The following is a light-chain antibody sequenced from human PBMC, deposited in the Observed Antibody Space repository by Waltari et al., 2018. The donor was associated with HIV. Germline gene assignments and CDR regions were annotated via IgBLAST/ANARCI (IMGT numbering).Light chain of an antibody. Sequence: YTLTQPRSVSESPGTTVTISCTRSSGTIPSNFVQWSLQRPGSLPTTLIYEDDQRPSGVPDRFSASIDDSSNSASLTISGLRTDDEGDYYCQSYDSTNHWIFGGGTTLTVL. V-gene: IGLV6-57*01. CDR3: QSYDSTNHWI. J-gene: IGLJ3*02. CDR1: SGTIPSNF. CDR2: EDD.